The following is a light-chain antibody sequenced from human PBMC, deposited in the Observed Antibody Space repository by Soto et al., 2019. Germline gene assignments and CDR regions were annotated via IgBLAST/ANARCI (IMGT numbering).Light chain of an antibody. CDR2: GAS. CDR3: QQYNNWPRT. V-gene: IGKV3-15*01. J-gene: IGKJ1*01. Sequence: EIVMTQPPATLSVSPGERATLSCRASQSVSSNLAWYQQKPGQVPRLLIYGASARATGIPVRFSGSGSGTEFTLTISSLQSEDFEVYYCQQYNNWPRTFGQGTKV. CDR1: QSVSSN.